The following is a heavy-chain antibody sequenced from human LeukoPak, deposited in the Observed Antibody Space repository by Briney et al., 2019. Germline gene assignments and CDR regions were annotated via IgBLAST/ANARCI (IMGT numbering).Heavy chain of an antibody. CDR3: ASLGPHYYDSITRAFDI. V-gene: IGHV1-69*04. CDR1: GGTLSSYA. Sequence: ASVKVSCKASGGTLSSYAISWVRQAPGQGLEWMGRIIPILGIANYAQKFQGRVTITADKSTSTAYMELSSLRSEDTAVYYCASLGPHYYDSITRAFDIWGQGTMVTVSS. D-gene: IGHD3-22*01. CDR2: IIPILGIA. J-gene: IGHJ3*02.